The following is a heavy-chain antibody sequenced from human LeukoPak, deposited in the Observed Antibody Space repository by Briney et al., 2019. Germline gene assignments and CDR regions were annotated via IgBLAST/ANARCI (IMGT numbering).Heavy chain of an antibody. J-gene: IGHJ4*02. Sequence: TPSETLSLTCTVSGCSISSYWRWFRQSPGKGLEWIGYIYFTGTTNYNPSLKSRLTISIDTSRNQFSLKLSSATAADTAIYYCVNGGSYLTKWGQGTLVTVSS. D-gene: IGHD3-10*01. CDR1: GCSISSY. V-gene: IGHV4-59*01. CDR2: IYFTGTT. CDR3: VNGGSYLTK.